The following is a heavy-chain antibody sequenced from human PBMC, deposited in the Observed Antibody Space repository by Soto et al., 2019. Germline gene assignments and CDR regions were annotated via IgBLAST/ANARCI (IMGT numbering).Heavy chain of an antibody. CDR1: GYTFTRYY. CDR2: INPNSGGT. V-gene: IGHV1-2*04. D-gene: IGHD5-18*01. CDR3: ARGGYSYGSYYYYGMDV. Sequence: GASVKVSCKASGYTFTRYYIDWVRQAPGQRLERMGWINPNSGGTIYAQKFQGWVTMTRDTSISTAYMELSRLRSDDTAVYYCARGGYSYGSYYYYGMDVWGQGTTVTVSS. J-gene: IGHJ6*02.